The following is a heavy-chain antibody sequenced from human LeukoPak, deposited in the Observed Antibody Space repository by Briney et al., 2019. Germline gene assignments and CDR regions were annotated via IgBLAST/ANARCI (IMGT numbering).Heavy chain of an antibody. CDR3: AREAYCGGDCYSGFDY. CDR2: IYDSGST. CDR1: VGSVSGYY. Sequence: SETLSLTRTVSVGSVSGYYWSWIRQPPGKGLEWIGYIYDSGSTNYNPSLKSRVTISVDTSKNRFSLKLSSVTAADTAVYYCAREAYCGGDCYSGFDYWGRGTLVTVSS. J-gene: IGHJ4*02. D-gene: IGHD2-21*02. V-gene: IGHV4-59*02.